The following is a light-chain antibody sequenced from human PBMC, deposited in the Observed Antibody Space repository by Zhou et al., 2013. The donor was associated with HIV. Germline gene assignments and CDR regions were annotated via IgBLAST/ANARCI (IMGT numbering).Light chain of an antibody. CDR1: QTINNW. J-gene: IGKJ4*01. Sequence: DIQMTQSPSTLSASIGDRVTITCRASQTINNWLAWYQQRPGEAPKLLIYKASTLQSGVPSRFSGSGSGTDFTLTISNLQPEDIATYYCQQYKIYPLTFGGGPRWRSN. V-gene: IGKV1-5*03. CDR2: KAS. CDR3: QQYKIYPLT.